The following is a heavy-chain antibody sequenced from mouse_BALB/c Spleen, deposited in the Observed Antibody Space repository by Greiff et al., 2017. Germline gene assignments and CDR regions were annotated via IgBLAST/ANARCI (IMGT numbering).Heavy chain of an antibody. D-gene: IGHD2-14*01. CDR3: ATYYRYVYYAMDY. CDR1: GFTFSSYA. V-gene: IGHV5-6-5*01. J-gene: IGHJ4*01. Sequence: EVKLVESGGGLVKPGGSLKLSCAASGFTFSSYAMSWVRQTPEKRLEWVASISSGGSTYYPDSVKGRFTISRDNARNILYLQMSSLRSEDTAMYYCATYYRYVYYAMDYWGQGTSVTVSS. CDR2: ISSGGST.